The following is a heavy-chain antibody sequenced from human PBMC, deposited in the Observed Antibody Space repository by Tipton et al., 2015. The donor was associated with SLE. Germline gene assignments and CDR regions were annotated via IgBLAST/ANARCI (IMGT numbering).Heavy chain of an antibody. CDR2: IYHSGST. Sequence: TLSLTCSVSDGSIGSYYWSWIRQHPGKGLEWIGHIYHSGSTFYSPSLRSRVTISVDTSKNQFSLRLISVTAADTAVYYCAREKSGHGYFDSWGQGSLVTVSS. CDR1: DGSIGSYY. V-gene: IGHV4-31*03. J-gene: IGHJ4*02. CDR3: AREKSGHGYFDS. D-gene: IGHD5-12*01.